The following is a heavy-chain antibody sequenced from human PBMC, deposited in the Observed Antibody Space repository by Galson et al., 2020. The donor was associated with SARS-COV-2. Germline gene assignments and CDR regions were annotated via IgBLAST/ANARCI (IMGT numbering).Heavy chain of an antibody. CDR1: GFTFSSYS. D-gene: IGHD6-13*01. Sequence: AGGSLRLSCAASGFTFSSYSMNWVRQAPGKGLEWVPSISSSRSYIYYADSVKGRFTISRDNAKNSLYLQMSSLRAEDTAVYYCASLPEAGNRAYYYYGMDVWGQGTTVTVSS. J-gene: IGHJ6*02. CDR2: ISSSRSYI. CDR3: ASLPEAGNRAYYYYGMDV. V-gene: IGHV3-21*01.